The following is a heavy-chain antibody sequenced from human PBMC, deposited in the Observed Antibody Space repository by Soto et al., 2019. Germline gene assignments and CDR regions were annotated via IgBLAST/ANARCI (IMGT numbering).Heavy chain of an antibody. D-gene: IGHD2-8*01. V-gene: IGHV4-59*01. Sequence: VQLQESGPGLVKPSETLSLTCTVSGTSISSYYWSWIRQPQGKGLEWIANIHYSGTTNYNPSLASRVTLSVDPSKNQFSLKMTSVTAADRAMYFCARYNSYAIDYWRRGTLVTVSS. CDR3: ARYNSYAIDY. J-gene: IGHJ4*02. CDR2: IHYSGTT. CDR1: GTSISSYY.